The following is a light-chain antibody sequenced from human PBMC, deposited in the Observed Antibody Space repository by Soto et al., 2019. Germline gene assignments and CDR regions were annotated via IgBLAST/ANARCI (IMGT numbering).Light chain of an antibody. Sequence: DIQMTQSPSTLSGSVGDRVTITCRASQTISSWLAWYQQKPGKAPKLLIYKASTLKSGVPSRFSGSGSGTEFTLNISSLQPDDLATYYCQHYNGYSEAFGQGTKVEL. CDR2: KAS. V-gene: IGKV1-5*03. CDR3: QHYNGYSEA. J-gene: IGKJ1*01. CDR1: QTISSW.